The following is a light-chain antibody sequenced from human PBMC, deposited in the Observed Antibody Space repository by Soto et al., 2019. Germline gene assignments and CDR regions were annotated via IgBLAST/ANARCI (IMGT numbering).Light chain of an antibody. CDR3: SSFTTSTTYV. Sequence: QSALTQPPSVSGSPGQSVAVSCTGTSSDVGSYDRVSWYQQPPGTAPKLIIYEVNNRPSGAPDRFSGSKSGNTASLTISGLQAEDEADYYCSSFTTSTTYVFGTGTKVTVL. V-gene: IGLV2-18*02. J-gene: IGLJ1*01. CDR1: SSDVGSYDR. CDR2: EVN.